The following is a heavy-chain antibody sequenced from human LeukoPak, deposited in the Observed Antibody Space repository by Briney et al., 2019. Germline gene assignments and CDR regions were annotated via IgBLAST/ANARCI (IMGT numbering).Heavy chain of an antibody. CDR3: ARVDCGGDCREFDY. V-gene: IGHV1-18*01. CDR1: GYTFTSYG. D-gene: IGHD2-21*02. CDR2: ISAYNGNT. Sequence: ASVKVSCKASGYTFTSYGISWVRQAPGQGLEWMGWISAYNGNTNNAQKLQGRVTMTTDTSTSTAYMELRSLRADDTAVYYCARVDCGGDCREFDYWGQGTLVTVSS. J-gene: IGHJ4*02.